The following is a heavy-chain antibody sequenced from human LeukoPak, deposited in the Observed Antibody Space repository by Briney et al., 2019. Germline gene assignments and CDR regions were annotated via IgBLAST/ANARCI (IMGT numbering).Heavy chain of an antibody. Sequence: GGSLRLSCAASGFNFGVCSLTWIRQAPGRGLEWVSVISGYGSGTNYADSVKGRFTVSRDNSKNILYLQMSSLRAEDTTMYYCAKIPHPGQWLMADYDYWGQGTLVNVSS. D-gene: IGHD6-19*01. CDR3: AKIPHPGQWLMADYDY. J-gene: IGHJ4*02. V-gene: IGHV3-23*01. CDR1: GFNFGVCS. CDR2: ISGYGSGT.